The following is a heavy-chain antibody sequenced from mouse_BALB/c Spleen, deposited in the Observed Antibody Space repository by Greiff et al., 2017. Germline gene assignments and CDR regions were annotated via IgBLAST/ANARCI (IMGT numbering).Heavy chain of an antibody. J-gene: IGHJ3*01. D-gene: IGHD2-4*01. CDR1: GYTFTSYW. V-gene: IGHV1-7*01. CDR3: APIYYDYDDGAY. CDR2: INPSTGYT. Sequence: QVQLQQSGAELAKPGASVKMSCKASGYTFTSYWMHWVKQRPGQGLEWIGYINPSTGYTEYNQKFKDKATLTADKSSSTAYMQLSSLTSEDSAVYYCAPIYYDYDDGAYWGQGTLVTVSA.